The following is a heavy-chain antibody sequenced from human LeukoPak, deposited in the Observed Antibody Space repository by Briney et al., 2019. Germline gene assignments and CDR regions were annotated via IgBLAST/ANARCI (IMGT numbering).Heavy chain of an antibody. CDR3: GILSWNAFDI. CDR2: IRYDGSSK. Sequence: PGGSLRLSCAASGFTFSSYGMHWVRQAPGKGLEWVAFIRYDGSSKYYADSVKGRFTISRDNSKNTLYLQMNSLRAEDTAVYYCGILSWNAFDIWGQGTMVTVSS. J-gene: IGHJ3*02. D-gene: IGHD2/OR15-2a*01. V-gene: IGHV3-30*02. CDR1: GFTFSSYG.